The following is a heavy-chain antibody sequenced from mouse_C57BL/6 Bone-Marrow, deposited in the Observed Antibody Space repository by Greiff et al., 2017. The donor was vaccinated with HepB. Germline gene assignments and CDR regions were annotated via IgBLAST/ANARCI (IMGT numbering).Heavy chain of an antibody. J-gene: IGHJ2*01. CDR1: GFNIKDDY. V-gene: IGHV14-4*01. CDR3: TTSRYGNFFFYY. Sequence: VQLQQSGAELVRPGASVKLSCTASGFNIKDDYMHWVKQRPEQGLEWIGWIDPENGDTEYASKFQGKATITADTSSNPAYLQLSSLTSEDTAVYYCTTSRYGNFFFYYWGQGTTLTGSS. D-gene: IGHD2-1*01. CDR2: IDPENGDT.